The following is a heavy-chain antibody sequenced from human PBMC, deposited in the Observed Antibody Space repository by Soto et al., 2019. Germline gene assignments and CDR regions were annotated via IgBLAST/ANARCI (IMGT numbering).Heavy chain of an antibody. CDR2: INHSGST. V-gene: IGHV4-34*01. D-gene: IGHD5-12*01. J-gene: IGHJ4*02. CDR1: GGSFSGYY. CDR3: ARNYSGPYGY. Sequence: LSLTCAVYGGSFSGYYWSWIRQPPGKGLEWIGEINHSGSTNYNPSLKSRVTISVDTSKNQFSLKLSSVTAADTAVYYCARNYSGPYGYWGEGTLVTVS.